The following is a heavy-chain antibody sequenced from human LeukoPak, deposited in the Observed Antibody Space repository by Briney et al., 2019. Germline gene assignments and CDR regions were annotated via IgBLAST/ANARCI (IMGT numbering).Heavy chain of an antibody. CDR3: ARNTGYCSGGSCYVHDWFDP. J-gene: IGHJ5*02. V-gene: IGHV1-69*13. CDR1: GYTFTSYA. CDR2: IIPIFGTA. Sequence: SVKVSCKASGYTFTSYAMNWVRQAPGQGLEWMGGIIPIFGTANYAQKFQGRVTITADESTSTAYMELSSLRSEDTAVYYCARNTGYCSGGSCYVHDWFDPWGQGTLVTVSS. D-gene: IGHD2-15*01.